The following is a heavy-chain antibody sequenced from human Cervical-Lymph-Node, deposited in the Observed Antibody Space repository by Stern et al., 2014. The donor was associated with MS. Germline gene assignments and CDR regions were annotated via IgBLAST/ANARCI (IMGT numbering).Heavy chain of an antibody. CDR2: IIPIFGTA. D-gene: IGHD2-21*01. CDR1: GGTFSNSA. V-gene: IGHV1-69*01. Sequence: VQLEESGAEVKKPGSSVKVSCRTSGGTFSNSAFSWIRQAPGKGLEWMGAIIPIFGTATYAQRFQGRVTISAHESTNTAYMELSSLRSEDTAVYYCATSAGFYSAMDVWGPGTTVAVSS. J-gene: IGHJ6*02. CDR3: ATSAGFYSAMDV.